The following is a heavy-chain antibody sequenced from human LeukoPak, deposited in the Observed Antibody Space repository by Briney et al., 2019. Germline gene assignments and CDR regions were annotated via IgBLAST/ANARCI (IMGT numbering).Heavy chain of an antibody. Sequence: SETLSLTCAVYGGSFSGYYWSWIRQPPGKGLEWIGEINHSGSTNYNPSLKSRVTISVDTSKNQFSLKLSPVTAADTAVYYCARRIWYSSSWFPRGAFDIWGQGTMVTVSS. D-gene: IGHD6-13*01. CDR2: INHSGST. CDR1: GGSFSGYY. J-gene: IGHJ3*02. V-gene: IGHV4-34*01. CDR3: ARRIWYSSSWFPRGAFDI.